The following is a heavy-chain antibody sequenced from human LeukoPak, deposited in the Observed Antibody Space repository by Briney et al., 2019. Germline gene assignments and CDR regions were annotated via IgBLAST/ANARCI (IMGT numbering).Heavy chain of an antibody. CDR3: ARDGGSNTAMVFGY. CDR2: ISAYNGNT. D-gene: IGHD5-18*01. CDR1: GYTFTSYG. J-gene: IGHJ4*02. V-gene: IGHV1-18*01. Sequence: ASVKVSCKASGYTFTSYGISWVRQAPGQGLEWMGWISAYNGNTNYAQKFQGRVTMTRDMSTSTVYMELSSLRSEDTAVYYCARDGGSNTAMVFGYWGQGTLVTVSS.